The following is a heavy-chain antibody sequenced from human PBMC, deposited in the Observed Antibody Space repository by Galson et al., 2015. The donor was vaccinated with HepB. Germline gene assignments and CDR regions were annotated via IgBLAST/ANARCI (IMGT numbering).Heavy chain of an antibody. V-gene: IGHV3-30*04. CDR2: ISSSGRRE. CDR3: ARALRRNTWSHIYYYGLDI. J-gene: IGHJ6*02. Sequence: SLRLSCAASGFAFSSYTMLWVRQAPGGGLEWVALISSSGRREYYADSVRGRFTIPRDDSRNTLFLQINSLRRDDTAVYHCARALRRNTWSHIYYYGLDIWGPGTTVTVS. D-gene: IGHD6-13*01. CDR1: GFAFSSYT.